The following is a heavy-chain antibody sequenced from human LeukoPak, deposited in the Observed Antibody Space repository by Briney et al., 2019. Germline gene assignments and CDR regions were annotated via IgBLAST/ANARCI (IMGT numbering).Heavy chain of an antibody. Sequence: GGSLRLSCAGSGFAFSTDWMSWVRQAPGKGLEWVANINPDGSATYYADSVKGRFTISRDNAKNSLHLQVNSLRVEDTAVYFCTRNALCGQGTLVTVSS. V-gene: IGHV3-7*01. CDR1: GFAFSTDW. J-gene: IGHJ4*02. CDR3: TRNAL. CDR2: INPDGSAT. D-gene: IGHD1-1*01.